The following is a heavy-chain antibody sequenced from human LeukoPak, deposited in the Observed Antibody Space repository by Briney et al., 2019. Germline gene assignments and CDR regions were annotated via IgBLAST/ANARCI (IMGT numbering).Heavy chain of an antibody. V-gene: IGHV3-21*01. D-gene: IGHD1-26*01. CDR1: GFTFSAYI. Sequence: GGSLSLSCAASGFTFSAYIMNWVRQAPGKGLEWVSSISSSSTYIYYADSVKGRFTISRDNAKNSLYLQMNILRAEDTAVYYCARAGDSGSYLFFDYWGQGALVTVSS. CDR2: ISSSSTYI. J-gene: IGHJ4*02. CDR3: ARAGDSGSYLFFDY.